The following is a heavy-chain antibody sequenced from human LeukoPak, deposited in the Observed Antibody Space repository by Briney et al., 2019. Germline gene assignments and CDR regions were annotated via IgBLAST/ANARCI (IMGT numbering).Heavy chain of an antibody. J-gene: IGHJ4*02. V-gene: IGHV3-20*03. CDR3: ARVNYGSGSYTYYFDY. CDR1: GFTFDDYG. D-gene: IGHD3-10*01. CDR2: INWNGGST. Sequence: GGSLRLSYAASGFTFDDYGMSWVRQAPGKGLEWVSGINWNGGSTGYADSVKGRFTISRDNAKNSLYLQMNSLRAEDTALYYCARVNYGSGSYTYYFDYWGQGTLVTVSS.